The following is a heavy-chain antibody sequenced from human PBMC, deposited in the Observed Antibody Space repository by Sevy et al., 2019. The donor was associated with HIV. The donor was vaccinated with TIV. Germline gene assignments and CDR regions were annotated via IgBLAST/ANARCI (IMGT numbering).Heavy chain of an antibody. J-gene: IGHJ3*01. V-gene: IGHV1-2*06. Sequence: ASVKVSCKASGYTVTGHYMHWVRQAPGQGLEWMGRINPKSGGTNYAQKFQGRVTMIRDTSIITAYMELSSLRSDDTAVYYCARADNIGWSTLDAFDLWGQGTMVTVSS. CDR1: GYTVTGHY. CDR3: ARADNIGWSTLDAFDL. D-gene: IGHD6-19*01. CDR2: INPKSGGT.